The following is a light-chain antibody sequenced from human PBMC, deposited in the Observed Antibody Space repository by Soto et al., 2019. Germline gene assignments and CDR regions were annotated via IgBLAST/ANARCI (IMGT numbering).Light chain of an antibody. CDR3: QRTSAFPRT. Sequence: DIQMTQSPSSVSASVGDRLTITCRASRDISNSLAWYQQTPGKAPKLLLRGASSLHRGVPSRFSGGGAGTEFTLTISSLQPEDFATYYCQRTSAFPRTFGQGTK. J-gene: IGKJ1*01. CDR1: RDISNS. V-gene: IGKV1-12*01. CDR2: GAS.